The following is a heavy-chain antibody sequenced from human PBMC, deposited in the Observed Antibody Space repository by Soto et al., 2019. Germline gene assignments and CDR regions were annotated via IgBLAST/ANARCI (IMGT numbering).Heavy chain of an antibody. D-gene: IGHD1-1*01. Sequence: SGPTLVNPTQTLTLTCTFSVFALTTSRMCVTWVRQPPGKALEWLALIDGDDHKNYSSSLKTRLTFSKDTSKNQVLLVLTNLDPEDTGIYFCARLLRWWSSDWKQIDCWVRGTLFTVSS. CDR1: VFALTTSRMC. V-gene: IGHV2-70*19. CDR3: ARLLRWWSSDWKQIDC. CDR2: IDGDDHK. J-gene: IGHJ4*02.